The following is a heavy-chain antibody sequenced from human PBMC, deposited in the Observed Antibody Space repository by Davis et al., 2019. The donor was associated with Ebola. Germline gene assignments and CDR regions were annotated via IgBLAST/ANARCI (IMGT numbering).Heavy chain of an antibody. CDR3: ARDYSSSWTRYPEYFQH. V-gene: IGHV1-8*01. CDR1: GYTFTSYD. J-gene: IGHJ1*01. D-gene: IGHD6-13*01. Sequence: AASVKVSCKASGYTFTSYDINWVRQATGQGLEWMGWMNPKSGNTGYAQKFQGRVTMTWNTSISTAYMELSSLRSEDTAVYYCARDYSSSWTRYPEYFQHWGQGTLVTVSS. CDR2: MNPKSGNT.